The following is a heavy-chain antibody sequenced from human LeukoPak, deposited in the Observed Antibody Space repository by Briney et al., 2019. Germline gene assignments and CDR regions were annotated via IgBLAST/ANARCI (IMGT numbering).Heavy chain of an antibody. D-gene: IGHD2-2*01. CDR1: GYSFTNYG. CDR2: ISVNNADT. CDR3: AREVCSSTSCYDYYYYYYMDV. V-gene: IGHV1-18*01. Sequence: GASVKVSCKASGYSFTNYGISWVRQAPGQGLQWMGWISVNNADTNYAQNFQGRVTLTTDTSTSTVYMELSSLRSEDTAVYYCAREVCSSTSCYDYYYYYYMDVWGKGTTVTVSS. J-gene: IGHJ6*03.